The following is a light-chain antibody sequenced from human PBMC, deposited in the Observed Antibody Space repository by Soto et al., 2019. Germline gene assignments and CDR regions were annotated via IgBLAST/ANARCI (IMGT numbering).Light chain of an antibody. V-gene: IGKV3-11*01. CDR2: DAS. J-gene: IGKJ5*01. Sequence: EIVLTQSPPTLSLSPGERATLSCRASQTINTFLAWYQQQPGQAPRLLIYDASDRATGIPVRFSGSGSGTDFTLTISSLEPEDFAIYYCQQRSNWPITFGQGTRLEIK. CDR3: QQRSNWPIT. CDR1: QTINTF.